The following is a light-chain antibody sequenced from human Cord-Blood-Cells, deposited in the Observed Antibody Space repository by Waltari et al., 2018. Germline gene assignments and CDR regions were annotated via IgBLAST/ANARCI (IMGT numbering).Light chain of an antibody. V-gene: IGLV2-23*01. J-gene: IGLJ3*02. CDR1: SSDVGSYNL. CDR3: CSYAGSSTWV. CDR2: EGS. Sequence: QSALTQPASVSGSPGQSITISCTGTSSDVGSYNLVSWYQQHPGKAPKLNIYEGSKRPSGVSNRFSGSKSGNTASLTISGLQAEDEADYYCCSYAGSSTWVFGGGTKLTVL.